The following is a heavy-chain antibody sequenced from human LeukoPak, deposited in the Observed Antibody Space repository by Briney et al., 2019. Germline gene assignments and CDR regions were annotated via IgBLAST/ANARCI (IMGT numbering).Heavy chain of an antibody. V-gene: IGHV3-11*01. D-gene: IGHD4-17*01. CDR3: ARVGGDYDHWYFDL. J-gene: IGHJ2*01. CDR1: GFTFSDYY. CDR2: ISSSGSTI. Sequence: GGSLRLSCAASGFTFSDYYMSWIRQAPGKGLEWVSYISSSGSTIYYADSVKGRFTISRDNAKNSLYLQMNSLRAEGTAVYYCARVGGDYDHWYFDLWGRGTLVTVSS.